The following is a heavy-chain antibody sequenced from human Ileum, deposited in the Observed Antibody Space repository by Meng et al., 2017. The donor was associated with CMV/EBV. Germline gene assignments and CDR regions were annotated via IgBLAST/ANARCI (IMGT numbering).Heavy chain of an antibody. J-gene: IGHJ4*02. Sequence: GESLKISCAASGFTFSSSWMTWVRQAPGKGLEWVANIKPDGSEKYYVDSVKGRFTISRDNAENSMCLQMNSLRVEDTAVYYCARYRTTGDYWGQGTLVTVSS. CDR1: GFTFSSSW. V-gene: IGHV3-7*01. D-gene: IGHD1-1*01. CDR2: IKPDGSEK. CDR3: ARYRTTGDY.